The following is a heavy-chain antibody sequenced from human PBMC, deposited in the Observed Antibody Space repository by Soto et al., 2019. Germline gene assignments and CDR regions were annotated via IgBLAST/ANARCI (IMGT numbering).Heavy chain of an antibody. V-gene: IGHV1-18*01. D-gene: IGHD2-15*01. CDR3: ARGPPSIDTPGPWFDP. CDR2: ISTDTGDT. J-gene: IGHJ5*02. Sequence: SVTVSCKDSGYIFTSYGIGWMRQAPGQGLEFLVWISTDTGDTNYAQKLQGRVTLTTDTSTSTAYMELRSLRSDDTAMYYCARGPPSIDTPGPWFDPWGQGTLVTVSS. CDR1: GYIFTSYG.